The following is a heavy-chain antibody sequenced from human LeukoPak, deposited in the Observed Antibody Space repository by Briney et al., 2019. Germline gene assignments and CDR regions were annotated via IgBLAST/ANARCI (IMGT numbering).Heavy chain of an antibody. Sequence: VASVKVSCKASGYTFTSYDINWVRQATGQGHEWMGWMNPTSGHTGYAQKFQGRVTMTRDTSISTAYMELNSLTSEDTAVYYCARSPVGVRKKHDFWGQGTLVIVSS. CDR2: MNPTSGHT. V-gene: IGHV1-8*01. D-gene: IGHD3-10*01. CDR1: GYTFTSYD. CDR3: ARSPVGVRKKHDF. J-gene: IGHJ4*02.